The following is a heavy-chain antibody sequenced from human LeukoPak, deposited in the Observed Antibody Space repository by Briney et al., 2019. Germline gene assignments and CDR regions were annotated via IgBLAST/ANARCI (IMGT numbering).Heavy chain of an antibody. V-gene: IGHV4-59*01. CDR2: NHYTGST. J-gene: IGHJ5*01. D-gene: IGHD3-10*01. CDR1: GGSISTYY. CDR3: ARGRSGGDWFDS. Sequence: PSETLSLTCTVFGGSISTYYWTWIRQPPGKGLEWIGYNHYTGSTYHNPSLKSRVTMSVDTSKNQFSLKLSSVTAADTAVYYCARGRSGGDWFDSWGQGTLVTVSS.